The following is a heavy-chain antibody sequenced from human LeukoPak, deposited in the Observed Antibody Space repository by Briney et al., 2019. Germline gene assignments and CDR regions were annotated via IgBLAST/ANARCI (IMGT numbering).Heavy chain of an antibody. J-gene: IGHJ4*02. D-gene: IGHD1-20*01. Sequence: PSETLSLTCAVYGGSFSGYYWSWIRQPPGKGLEWIGYIYYSGSTNYNPSLKSRVTISVDTSKNQFSLKLTSVTAADTAVYYCAREANWNALFDYWGQGTLVTVSS. CDR2: IYYSGST. V-gene: IGHV4-59*01. CDR3: AREANWNALFDY. CDR1: GGSFSGYY.